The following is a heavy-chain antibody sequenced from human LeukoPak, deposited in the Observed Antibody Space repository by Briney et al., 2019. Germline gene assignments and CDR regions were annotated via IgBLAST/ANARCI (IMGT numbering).Heavy chain of an antibody. D-gene: IGHD3-16*01. CDR3: ARELNGYGYYFFDY. CDR2: IRYDGSNK. J-gene: IGHJ4*02. V-gene: IGHV3-30*02. Sequence: GGSLRLSCAASGFTFSSYGMHWVRQAPGKGLEWVAFIRYDGSNKYYADSVKGRFTISRDNAKNSLYLQMNGLGAEDTAVYYCARELNGYGYYFFDYWGPGTLVTVSS. CDR1: GFTFSSYG.